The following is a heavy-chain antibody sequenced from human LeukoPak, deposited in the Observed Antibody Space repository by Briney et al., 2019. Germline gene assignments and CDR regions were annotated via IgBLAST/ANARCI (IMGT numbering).Heavy chain of an antibody. J-gene: IGHJ3*02. V-gene: IGHV3-21*01. CDR3: ARDLRYCSGGSCYLGEIDAFDI. Sequence: GGSLRLSCAASGFTFSSSSMNWVRQAPGKGLEWVSSISSSSSYIYYADSVKGRFTISRDNAKNSLYLQMNSLRAEDTAVYYCARDLRYCSGGSCYLGEIDAFDIWGQGTMVTVSS. CDR1: GFTFSSSS. CDR2: ISSSSSYI. D-gene: IGHD2-15*01.